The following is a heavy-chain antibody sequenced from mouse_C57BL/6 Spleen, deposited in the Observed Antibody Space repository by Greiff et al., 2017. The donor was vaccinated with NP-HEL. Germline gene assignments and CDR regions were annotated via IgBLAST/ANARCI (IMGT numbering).Heavy chain of an antibody. CDR1: GYSFTDYN. V-gene: IGHV1-39*01. CDR3: ARESRITTVVARGFAY. D-gene: IGHD1-1*01. CDR2: INPNYGTT. J-gene: IGHJ3*01. Sequence: EVQLQESGPELVKPGASVKISCKASGYSFTDYNMNWVKQSNGKSLEWIGVINPNYGTTSYNQKFKGKATLTVDQSSSTAYMQLNSLTSEDSAVYYCARESRITTVVARGFAYWGQGTLVTVSA.